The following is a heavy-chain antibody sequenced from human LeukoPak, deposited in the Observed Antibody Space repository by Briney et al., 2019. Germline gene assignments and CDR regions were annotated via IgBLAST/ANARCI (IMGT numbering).Heavy chain of an antibody. Sequence: GESLKISCKTSGYSFTTDWIAWVRQMPGKGLEWMGIIYPGDSDTRYCPSFQGQVTISADKSISTAYLQWSSLKASDTAMYYCARHNYGLTDWGQGTLVTVSS. CDR3: ARHNYGLTD. D-gene: IGHD3-10*01. CDR2: IYPGDSDT. V-gene: IGHV5-51*01. CDR1: GYSFTTDW. J-gene: IGHJ1*01.